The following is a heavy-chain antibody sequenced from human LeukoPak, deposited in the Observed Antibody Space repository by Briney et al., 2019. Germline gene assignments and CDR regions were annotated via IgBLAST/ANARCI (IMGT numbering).Heavy chain of an antibody. D-gene: IGHD5-24*01. V-gene: IGHV1-18*01. J-gene: IGHJ4*02. Sequence: ASVKVSCKAAGYRFTNYGFSWVRQAPGQGLEWMGWISAYSGDTNYAQNLQGRVTMTTDTSASTAYMELRSLRSDDTAVYYCARDGAPEMATIKSSSDYWGQGTLVTVSS. CDR3: ARDGAPEMATIKSSSDY. CDR2: ISAYSGDT. CDR1: GYRFTNYG.